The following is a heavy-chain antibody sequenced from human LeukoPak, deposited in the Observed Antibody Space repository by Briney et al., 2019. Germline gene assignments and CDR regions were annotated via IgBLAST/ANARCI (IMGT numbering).Heavy chain of an antibody. CDR1: GYSFTSYW. D-gene: IGHD3-22*01. V-gene: IGHV5-51*01. CDR2: IYPGDSDT. Sequence: GESLKIPCKGSGYSFTSYWIGWVRQMPGKGLEWMGIIYPGDSDTRYSPSFQGQVTISADKSISTAYLQWSSLKASDTAMYYCARSGGMYYYESSGYPDYWGQGTLVTVSS. J-gene: IGHJ4*02. CDR3: ARSGGMYYYESSGYPDY.